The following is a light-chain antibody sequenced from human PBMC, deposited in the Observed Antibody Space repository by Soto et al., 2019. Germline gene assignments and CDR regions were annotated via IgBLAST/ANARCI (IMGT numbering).Light chain of an antibody. CDR1: QAIRTY. V-gene: IGKV1-9*01. CDR2: AAS. J-gene: IGKJ5*01. Sequence: DIQLTQSPSFLSTSVGDRVTIICRASQAIRTYLAWYQQKPGRAPKLLIYAASTLQTGVPSRFSGSGSGTEFTLTSSSLQPEEFATYYCQPLNSYPITFGQGTRLEIK. CDR3: QPLNSYPIT.